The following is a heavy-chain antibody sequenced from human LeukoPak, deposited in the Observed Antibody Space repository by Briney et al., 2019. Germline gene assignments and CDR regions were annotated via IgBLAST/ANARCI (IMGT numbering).Heavy chain of an antibody. CDR3: AKVFTTGVYFDY. CDR2: ISGSGGST. J-gene: IGHJ4*02. D-gene: IGHD4-17*01. CDR1: GFTFSSYA. Sequence: QPGGSLRLSCAAFGFTFSSYAMSWVRQAPGRGLEWVSAISGSGGSTYYADSVKGRFTISRDNSKNTLYLQMNSLRAEDTAVYYCAKVFTTGVYFDYWGQGTLVTVSS. V-gene: IGHV3-23*01.